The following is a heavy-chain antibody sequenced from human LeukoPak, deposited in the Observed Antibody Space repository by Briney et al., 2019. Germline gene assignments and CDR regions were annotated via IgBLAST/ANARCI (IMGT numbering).Heavy chain of an antibody. J-gene: IGHJ4*02. D-gene: IGHD5-12*01. Sequence: RTSETLSLTCTVSGGSISSGGYYWSWIRQHPGKGLEWIGYIYYSGSTYYNPSLKSRVTISVDTSKNQFSLKLSSVTAADTAVYYCARQLVATLAAFDYWGQGTLVTVSS. CDR3: ARQLVATLAAFDY. CDR1: GGSISSGGYY. CDR2: IYYSGST. V-gene: IGHV4-31*03.